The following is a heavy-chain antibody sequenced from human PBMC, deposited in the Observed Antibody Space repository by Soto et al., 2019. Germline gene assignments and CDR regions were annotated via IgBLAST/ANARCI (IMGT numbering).Heavy chain of an antibody. CDR2: ISAYSGNT. V-gene: IGHV1-18*01. CDR1: GYTFTNFG. D-gene: IGHD3-16*01. Sequence: QVQLVQSGAEVKKPGASVKVSCKASGYTFTNFGISWVRQAPGQGLEWMGWISAYSGNTNYAQNFQGRCTMTTDTSTSKAFRELRSASSDGTAVDDCARGGTPIDNWGQGTLVTVSS. CDR3: ARGGTPIDN. J-gene: IGHJ4*02.